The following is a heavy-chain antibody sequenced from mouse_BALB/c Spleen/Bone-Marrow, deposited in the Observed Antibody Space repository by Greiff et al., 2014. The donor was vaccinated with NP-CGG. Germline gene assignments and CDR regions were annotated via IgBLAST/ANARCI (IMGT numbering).Heavy chain of an antibody. V-gene: IGHV14-3*02. CDR2: IDPANGNT. D-gene: IGHD2-3*01. J-gene: IGHJ3*01. CDR1: GFNIKDTY. Sequence: EVQLQQSGAELVKPGASVKLSCTASGFNIKDTYMHWVKQRPEQGLEWTGRIDPANGNTKYDPKFQGKATITADTSSNTAHLHLSSLTSEDTAVYYCVNDWFAYWGQGTLVTVSA. CDR3: VNDWFAY.